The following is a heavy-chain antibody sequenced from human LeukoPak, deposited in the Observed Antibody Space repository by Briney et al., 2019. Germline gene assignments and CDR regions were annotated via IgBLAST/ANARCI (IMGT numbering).Heavy chain of an antibody. CDR2: IYYSGST. D-gene: IGHD6-13*01. V-gene: IGHV4-59*12. Sequence: PETLSLTCTVSGGSISSYYWSWIRQPPGKGLEWIGYIYYSGSTNYNPSLKSRVTISVDTSKNQFSLKLNSVTAADTAVYYCARTASALATDAFDIWGQGTMVTVSS. CDR1: GGSISSYY. J-gene: IGHJ3*02. CDR3: ARTASALATDAFDI.